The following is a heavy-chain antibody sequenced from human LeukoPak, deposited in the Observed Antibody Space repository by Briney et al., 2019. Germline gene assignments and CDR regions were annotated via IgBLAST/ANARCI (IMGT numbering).Heavy chain of an antibody. V-gene: IGHV4-39*01. CDR2: IYYSGST. CDR1: GGSISSSSYY. Sequence: PSETLSLTCTVSGGSISSSSYYWGWIRQPPGKGLEWIGSIYYSGSTYYNPSLKSRVTISVDTSKNQFSLKLSSVTAADTAVYYCASHSNPYYYDSSAPITTGDYWGQGTLVTVSS. CDR3: ASHSNPYYYDSSAPITTGDY. D-gene: IGHD3-22*01. J-gene: IGHJ4*02.